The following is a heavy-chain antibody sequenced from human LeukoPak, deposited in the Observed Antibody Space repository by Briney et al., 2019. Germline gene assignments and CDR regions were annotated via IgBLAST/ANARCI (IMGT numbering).Heavy chain of an antibody. CDR3: AKDIRVVADYYGMDV. V-gene: IGHV3-43D*03. CDR1: GFTFDDYA. J-gene: IGHJ6*02. Sequence: GGSLRLSCAASGFTFDDYAMHWVRQAPGKGLEWVSLISWDGGSTYYADSVKGRFTISRDNSKNSLYLQMNSLRAEDTALYYCAKDIRVVADYYGMDVWGQGTTVTVSS. CDR2: ISWDGGST.